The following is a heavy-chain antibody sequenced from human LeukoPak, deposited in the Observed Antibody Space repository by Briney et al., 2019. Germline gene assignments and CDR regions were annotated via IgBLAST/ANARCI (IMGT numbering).Heavy chain of an antibody. V-gene: IGHV1-2*02. Sequence: GASVKVSCKASGYTFTGYYMHWVRQAPGQGLEWMGWINPNSGGTNYAQKFQGRVTMTRDTSISTAYMELSSLRSEDTAVYYCATEIYSYGSFDYWGQGTLVTVSS. CDR2: INPNSGGT. CDR3: ATEIYSYGSFDY. J-gene: IGHJ4*02. D-gene: IGHD5-18*01. CDR1: GYTFTGYY.